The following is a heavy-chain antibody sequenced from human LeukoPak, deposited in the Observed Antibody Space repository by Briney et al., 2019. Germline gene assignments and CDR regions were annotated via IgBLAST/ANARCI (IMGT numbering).Heavy chain of an antibody. J-gene: IGHJ4*02. CDR2: INYSGST. CDR3: ARLSAGESSGFFDH. D-gene: IGHD3-22*01. V-gene: IGHV4-39*07. Sequence: PSETLSLTCTVSGGSISSSSNYWGWIRQPPGKGLEWIGRINYSGSTYYNPSPTSRVTISADTSKNQFSLKLISVTAADTAVYYCARLSAGESSGFFDHWGRGTLVTVSS. CDR1: GGSISSSSNY.